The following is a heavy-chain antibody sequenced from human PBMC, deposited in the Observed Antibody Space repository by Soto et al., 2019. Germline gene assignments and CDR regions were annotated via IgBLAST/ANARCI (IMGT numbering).Heavy chain of an antibody. CDR1: GGSFSGYY. V-gene: IGHV4-34*01. J-gene: IGHJ4*02. D-gene: IGHD6-6*01. Sequence: KSSETLSLTCAVYGGSFSGYYWSWIRQPPGKGLEWIGEINHSGSTNYNPSLKSRVTISVDTSKNQFSLKLSSVTAADTAVYYCARVIGQLVGVDYWGQGTLVTVSS. CDR2: INHSGST. CDR3: ARVIGQLVGVDY.